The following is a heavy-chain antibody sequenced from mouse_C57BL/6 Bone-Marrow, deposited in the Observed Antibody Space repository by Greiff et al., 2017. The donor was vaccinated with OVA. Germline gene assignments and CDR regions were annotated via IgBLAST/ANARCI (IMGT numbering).Heavy chain of an antibody. V-gene: IGHV1-5*01. CDR1: GYTFTSYW. CDR3: TRRLGTVVEYYYAMDY. Sequence: DVQLQESGTVLARPGASVKMSCKTSGYTFTSYWMHWVKQRPGQGLEWIGAIYPGNSDTSYNQKFKGKAKLTAVTSASTAYMELSSLTNEDSAVYYCTRRLGTVVEYYYAMDYWGQGTSVTVSS. D-gene: IGHD1-1*01. J-gene: IGHJ4*01. CDR2: IYPGNSDT.